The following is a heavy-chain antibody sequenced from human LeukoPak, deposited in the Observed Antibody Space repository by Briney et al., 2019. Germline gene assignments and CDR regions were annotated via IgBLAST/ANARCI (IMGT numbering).Heavy chain of an antibody. CDR3: ARGTQADIVVVPAAIRLFDY. CDR2: ISYDGSNK. D-gene: IGHD2-2*02. CDR1: GFTFSSYA. V-gene: IGHV3-30-3*01. Sequence: GGSLRLSCAASGFTFSSYAMHWVRQAPGKGLEWVAVISYDGSNKYYADSVKGRFTISRDNSKNTPYLQMNSLRAEDTAVYYCARGTQADIVVVPAAIRLFDYWGQGTLVTVSS. J-gene: IGHJ4*02.